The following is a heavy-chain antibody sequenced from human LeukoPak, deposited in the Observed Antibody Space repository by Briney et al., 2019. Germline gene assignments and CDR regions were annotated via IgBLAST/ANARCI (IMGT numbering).Heavy chain of an antibody. J-gene: IGHJ6*04. CDR1: GYIFTDYY. CDR3: ARPSIAAAGGWV. Sequence: GASVKVSCKASGYIFTDYYLHWVRQAPGQGLERMGIINPSGGSTSYAQKFQGRVTMTRDMSTSTVYMELSSLRSEDTAVYYCARPSIAAAGGWVWGKGTTVTVSS. CDR2: INPSGGST. V-gene: IGHV1-46*01. D-gene: IGHD6-13*01.